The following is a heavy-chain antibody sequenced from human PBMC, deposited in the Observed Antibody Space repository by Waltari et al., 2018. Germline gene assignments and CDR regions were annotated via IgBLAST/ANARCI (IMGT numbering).Heavy chain of an antibody. CDR1: GGSISTYY. D-gene: IGHD7-27*01. CDR3: ARGTGPEAVRTPGAFDY. V-gene: IGHV4-59*01. CDR2: IYYTGTT. J-gene: IGHJ4*02. Sequence: QVQLQESGPGLVKPSEALSLTCTVSGGSISTYYWTWIRQPPGKGLEWIGYIYYTGTTNSARAPNMRLTMSVYRSKNQFSLGLSSVPAAYTAVYYCARGTGPEAVRTPGAFDYWGQGALVTVSS.